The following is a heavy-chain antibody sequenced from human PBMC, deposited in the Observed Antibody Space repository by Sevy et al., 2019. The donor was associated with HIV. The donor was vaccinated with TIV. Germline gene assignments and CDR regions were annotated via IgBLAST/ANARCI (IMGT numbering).Heavy chain of an antibody. CDR2: IYPGDSDT. Sequence: GESLKISCKASGYRFADYWIGWVRQMPGKGLEYMGIIYPGDSDTRYSPPFQGQVTISVDKSISTAYLQWGSLKASDSAIYYCARGARGTLPAYYYYTLNVWGQGTTVTVSS. CDR1: GYRFADYW. V-gene: IGHV5-51*01. J-gene: IGHJ6*02. CDR3: ARGARGTLPAYYYYTLNV. D-gene: IGHD1-1*01.